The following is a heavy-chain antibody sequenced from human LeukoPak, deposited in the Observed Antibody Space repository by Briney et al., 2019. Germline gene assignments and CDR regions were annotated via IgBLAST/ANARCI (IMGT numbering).Heavy chain of an antibody. D-gene: IGHD2-15*01. V-gene: IGHV3-72*01. Sequence: PGRSLRLSCAASGFTFSDHYMDWVRQAPGKGLEWVGRIRNKANSYTTEYAASVKGRFTISRDDSKNSLYLQMDSLKTEDTAVYYCARGFCSGGTCYSGDYWGQGTLVTVSS. CDR1: GFTFSDHY. CDR3: ARGFCSGGTCYSGDY. J-gene: IGHJ4*02. CDR2: IRNKANSYTT.